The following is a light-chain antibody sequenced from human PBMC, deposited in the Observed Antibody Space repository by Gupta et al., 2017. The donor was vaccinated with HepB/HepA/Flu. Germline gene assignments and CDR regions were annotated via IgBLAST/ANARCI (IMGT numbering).Light chain of an antibody. V-gene: IGLV2-14*03. CDR1: SSDVGDYNY. J-gene: IGLJ3*02. CDR3: SSYTSSNTWV. Sequence: QSALTQPASVSGSPGQSITISCTGTSSDVGDYNYVSWYQQRPGKAPKLMIYDVRNRPSGVSNRFSGSESGNTASLIISGLQAEDEADYYCSSYTSSNTWVFGGGTKLTVL. CDR2: DVR.